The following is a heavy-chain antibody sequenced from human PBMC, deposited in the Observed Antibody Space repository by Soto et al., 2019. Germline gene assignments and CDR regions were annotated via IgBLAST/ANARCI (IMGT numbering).Heavy chain of an antibody. J-gene: IGHJ4*02. V-gene: IGHV3-30-3*01. CDR2: ISYDGSNK. CDR3: ARDKYYGFDY. Sequence: PGGSLRLSCAASGFTFSSNWMHWVRQAPGKGLEWVAVISYDGSNKYYADSVKGRFTISRDNSKNTLYLQMNSLRAEDTAVYYCARDKYYGFDYWGQGTLVTVSS. D-gene: IGHD3-10*01. CDR1: GFTFSSNW.